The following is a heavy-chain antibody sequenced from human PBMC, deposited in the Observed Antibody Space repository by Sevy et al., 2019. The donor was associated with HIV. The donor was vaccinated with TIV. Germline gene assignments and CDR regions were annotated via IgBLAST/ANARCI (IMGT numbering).Heavy chain of an antibody. CDR1: GFTFSSYA. V-gene: IGHV3-23*01. CDR3: ARNLAALPGYYYGMDV. D-gene: IGHD6-6*01. CDR2: ISESGGNT. Sequence: GGSLRLSCAASGFTFSSYAMSWVRQAPGKGLEWVSLISESGGNTYYADSVRGRFTISRDNSKNTLYLQMNSLRAEDTAVYYCARNLAALPGYYYGMDVWGQGTTVTVSS. J-gene: IGHJ6*02.